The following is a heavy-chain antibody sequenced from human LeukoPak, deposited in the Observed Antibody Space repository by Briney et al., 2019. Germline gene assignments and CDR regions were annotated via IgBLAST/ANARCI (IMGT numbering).Heavy chain of an antibody. Sequence: PGGSLRLSCAASGFTFSSYAMSWVRQAPGKGLEWVSAISGSGGSTYYADSVKGRFTISRDNSKNTLYLQMNSLRAEDTAVYYCAKPVLLWFGEFINWFDPWGQGTLVTVSS. J-gene: IGHJ5*02. CDR3: AKPVLLWFGEFINWFDP. V-gene: IGHV3-23*01. D-gene: IGHD3-10*01. CDR1: GFTFSSYA. CDR2: ISGSGGST.